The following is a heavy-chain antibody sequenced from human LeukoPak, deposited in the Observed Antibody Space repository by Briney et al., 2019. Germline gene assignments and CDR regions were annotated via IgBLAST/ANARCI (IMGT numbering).Heavy chain of an antibody. V-gene: IGHV1-18*04. Sequence: ASVKASCKASGYTFTSYGISWVRQAPGQGLEWMGWISAYNGNTNYAQKLQGRVTMTTDTSTSTAYMELRSLRSDDTAVYYCARDGRQKVRGVTDYWGQGTLVTVSS. CDR2: ISAYNGNT. CDR1: GYTFTSYG. J-gene: IGHJ4*02. D-gene: IGHD3-10*01. CDR3: ARDGRQKVRGVTDY.